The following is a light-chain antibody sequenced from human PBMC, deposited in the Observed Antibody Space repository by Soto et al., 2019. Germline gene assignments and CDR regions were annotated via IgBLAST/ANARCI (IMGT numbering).Light chain of an antibody. CDR1: SSNIGINA. Sequence: QAVLTQPPSASGTPGQRVTISCSGSSSNIGINAVNWYQHFPGTAPKLLIYLNDQRPSGVPDRFSGSKSGTSASLAISGLQSEDEGDYYCAAWDDSLNGVIFGGGTKLTVL. V-gene: IGLV1-44*01. CDR3: AAWDDSLNGVI. J-gene: IGLJ2*01. CDR2: LND.